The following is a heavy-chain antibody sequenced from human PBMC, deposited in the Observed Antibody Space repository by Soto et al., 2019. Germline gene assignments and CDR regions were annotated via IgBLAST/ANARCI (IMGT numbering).Heavy chain of an antibody. CDR3: ARNRCSGYYCNGGDWFDP. Sequence: SETLSLTCAVSGGSISSSNWWSWVRQPPGKGLEWIGEIYHSGSTNYNPSLKSRVTISVDKSKNQFSLKLSSVTAADTAVYYCARNRCSGYYCNGGDWFDPWGQGTLVTVSS. J-gene: IGHJ5*02. V-gene: IGHV4-4*02. D-gene: IGHD3-22*01. CDR2: IYHSGST. CDR1: GGSISSSNW.